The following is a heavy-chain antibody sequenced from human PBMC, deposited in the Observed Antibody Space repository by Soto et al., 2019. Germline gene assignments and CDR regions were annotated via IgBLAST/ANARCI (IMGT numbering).Heavy chain of an antibody. D-gene: IGHD6-6*01. CDR1: GFTFSSHW. CDR2: IKSDGSST. J-gene: IGHJ4*02. Sequence: EVQLVESGGGLVQPGGSLRLSCAASGFTFSSHWMHWVRQVPGKGLVWVSRIKSDGSSTAYADSVKGRFTISRDNAKNTLYLQMKSLRVEDTAIYYCARDRPEILNPTDHPMFDYWGQGTLVNVSS. CDR3: ARDRPEILNPTDHPMFDY. V-gene: IGHV3-74*01.